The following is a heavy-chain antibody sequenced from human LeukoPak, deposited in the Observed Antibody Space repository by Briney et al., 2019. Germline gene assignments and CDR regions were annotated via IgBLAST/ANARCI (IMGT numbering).Heavy chain of an antibody. J-gene: IGHJ4*02. Sequence: GGSLRLSCAASGFSFSIYSLNWARQAPGKGLEWVAVIWYDGSNKYYADSVKGRFTISRDNSKNTLYLQMNSLRAEDTAVYYCAKPGGGWPDFDYWGQGTLVTVSS. CDR2: IWYDGSNK. CDR3: AKPGGGWPDFDY. CDR1: GFSFSIYS. V-gene: IGHV3-33*06. D-gene: IGHD6-19*01.